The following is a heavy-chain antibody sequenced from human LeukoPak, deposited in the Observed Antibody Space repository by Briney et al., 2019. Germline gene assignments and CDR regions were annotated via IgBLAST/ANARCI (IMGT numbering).Heavy chain of an antibody. Sequence: PSETLSLTCTVSGGSISSYYWSWIRQPPGKGLEWVSVIYSGGSTYYADSVKGRFTISRDNSKNTLYLQMNSLRAEDTAGYYCAGGDYGEMVYWGQGTLVTVSS. V-gene: IGHV3-53*01. CDR2: IYSGGST. J-gene: IGHJ4*02. CDR1: GGSISSYY. CDR3: AGGDYGEMVY. D-gene: IGHD4-17*01.